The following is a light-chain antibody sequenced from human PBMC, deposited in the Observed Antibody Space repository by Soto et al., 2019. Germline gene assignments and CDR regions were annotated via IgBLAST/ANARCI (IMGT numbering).Light chain of an antibody. V-gene: IGLV2-8*01. CDR3: SSSAGIYHYLV. J-gene: IGLJ3*02. CDR1: SSDVGGYNY. Sequence: QSALTQPASVSGSPGQSITISCTGTSSDVGGYNYVSWYQQLPGKAPRLMIYEVNKRPSGVPDRFSGSKSGYTASLTVSGLQTEDEAFYYCSSSAGIYHYLVFGGGTQLTVL. CDR2: EVN.